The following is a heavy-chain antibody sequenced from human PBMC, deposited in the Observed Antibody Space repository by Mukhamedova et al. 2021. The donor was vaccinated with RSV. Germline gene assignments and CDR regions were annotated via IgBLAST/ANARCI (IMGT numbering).Heavy chain of an antibody. J-gene: IGHJ2*01. V-gene: IGHV4-39*01. D-gene: IGHD3-16*01. CDR2: GGNT. CDR3: ARRLGGYWYFGL. Sequence: GGNTYYNPSLKSRVTISVDTSKNQFSLKLTSVTAADTAVYYCARRLGGYWYFGLWGSGTLVTVSS.